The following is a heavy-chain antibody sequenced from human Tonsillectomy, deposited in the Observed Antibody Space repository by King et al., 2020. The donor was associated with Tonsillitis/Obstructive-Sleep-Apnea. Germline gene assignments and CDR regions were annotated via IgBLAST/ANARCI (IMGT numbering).Heavy chain of an antibody. CDR1: GFTFSSYA. V-gene: IGHV3-30*04. Sequence: VQLVDSGGGVVQPGRSLRLSCAASGFTFSSYAMHWVRQAPGKGLEWVAVISYDGGNKYYADSVKDRFTMSRDNSKNTLYLQMNSLRDEDTAVYYCARALDPYFDFWGGYKQGMDVWGQGTTVTVSS. D-gene: IGHD3-3*01. J-gene: IGHJ6*02. CDR3: ARALDPYFDFWGGYKQGMDV. CDR2: ISYDGGNK.